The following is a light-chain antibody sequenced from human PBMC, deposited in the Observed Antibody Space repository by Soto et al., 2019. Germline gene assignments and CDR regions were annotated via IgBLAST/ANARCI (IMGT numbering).Light chain of an antibody. CDR3: QQYKSWPIT. Sequence: DIVLTQRPVTLSLSPRERATLSCRASQSFRGLLAWYQQKSGQAPRLLIYDAYNRATGIPPRFSGSGSGTEFTLTINGLQSDDFAVYFCQQYKSWPITFGQGTRLE. CDR2: DAY. J-gene: IGKJ5*01. CDR1: QSFRGL. V-gene: IGKV3D-15*01.